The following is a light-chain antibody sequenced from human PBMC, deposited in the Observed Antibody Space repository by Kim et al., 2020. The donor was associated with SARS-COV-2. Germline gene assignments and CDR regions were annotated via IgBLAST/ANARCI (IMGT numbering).Light chain of an antibody. Sequence: LSPGETATLSCRASQSVSNFLAWYQQKHGQPPRLLINDASNRAPGIPAGFSGSGDGTDFTLPTSSLEPEDVAVYYCQQRTNWPPFTFGQGTKLEI. CDR2: DAS. J-gene: IGKJ2*01. V-gene: IGKV3-11*01. CDR3: QQRTNWPPFT. CDR1: QSVSNF.